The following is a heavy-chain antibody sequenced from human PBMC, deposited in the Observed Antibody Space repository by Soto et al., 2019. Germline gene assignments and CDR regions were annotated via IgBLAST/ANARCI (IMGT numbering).Heavy chain of an antibody. CDR2: ISYDGSNK. CDR3: AKDRGERLGFFDY. J-gene: IGHJ4*02. Sequence: QVQLVESGGGVVQPGRSLRLSCAASGFTFSSYGMHWVRQAPGKGLEWVAVISYDGSNKYYADSVKGRFTISRDNSQNTLYLQMNSLRAEDTAVYYCAKDRGERLGFFDYWGQGTLVTVSS. CDR1: GFTFSSYG. V-gene: IGHV3-30*18. D-gene: IGHD1-1*01.